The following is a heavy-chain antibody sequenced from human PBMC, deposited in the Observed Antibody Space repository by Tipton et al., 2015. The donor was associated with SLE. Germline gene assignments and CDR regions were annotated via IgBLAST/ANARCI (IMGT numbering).Heavy chain of an antibody. V-gene: IGHV4-39*07. Sequence: TLSLTCTVSGGSISSSSYYWGWIRQPPGKGLEWIGSIYYSGSTYYNPSLKSRVTISVDTSKNQFSLKLNSVTAADTAVYYCAREGYYGPDWFDYWGQGTLVTVSS. CDR2: IYYSGST. J-gene: IGHJ4*02. CDR3: AREGYYGPDWFDY. D-gene: IGHD3-10*01. CDR1: GGSISSSSYY.